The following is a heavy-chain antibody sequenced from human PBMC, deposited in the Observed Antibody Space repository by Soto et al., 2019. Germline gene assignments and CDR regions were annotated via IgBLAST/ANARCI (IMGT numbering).Heavy chain of an antibody. Sequence: GGSLRLSCAASGFTFSSYSMNWVRQAPGKGLEWVSSISSSSSYIYYADSVKGRFTISRDNAKNSLYLQMNSLRAEDTAVYYCARDASRAGNWFDPWGQGTLVTVSS. CDR3: ARDASRAGNWFDP. CDR1: GFTFSSYS. CDR2: ISSSSSYI. V-gene: IGHV3-21*01. J-gene: IGHJ5*02.